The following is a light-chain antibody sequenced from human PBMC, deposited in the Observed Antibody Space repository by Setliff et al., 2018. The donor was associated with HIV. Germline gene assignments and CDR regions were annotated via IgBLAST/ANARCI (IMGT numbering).Light chain of an antibody. V-gene: IGLV2-14*01. CDR2: EVS. J-gene: IGLJ1*01. Sequence: QSALTQPASVSGSPGQSITISCTGTSSDVGGFNYVSWYQHHPGKAPKLMIYEVSNRPSGVSNRFSGSKSGNTASLTISGLQAEDEADYYCTSYPSRSTPYVFGSGTKVTVL. CDR1: SSDVGGFNY. CDR3: TSYPSRSTPYV.